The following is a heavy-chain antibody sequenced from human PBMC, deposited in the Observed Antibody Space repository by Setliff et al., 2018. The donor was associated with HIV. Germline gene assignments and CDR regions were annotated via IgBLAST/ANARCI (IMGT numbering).Heavy chain of an antibody. J-gene: IGHJ1*01. CDR3: ARVPTSSWYVTTQRTKEYFHQ. D-gene: IGHD6-13*01. CDR2: IYYSGNT. CDR1: GGSIKSSSYY. Sequence: PSETLSLTSTVSGGSIKSSSYYWGWIRQPPGKGLEWIGSIYYSGNTYYNPSLKSRATISEDTSRNQFSLRLSSVTAADTAIYYCARVPTSSWYVTTQRTKEYFHQWGQGTLVTVSS. V-gene: IGHV4-39*07.